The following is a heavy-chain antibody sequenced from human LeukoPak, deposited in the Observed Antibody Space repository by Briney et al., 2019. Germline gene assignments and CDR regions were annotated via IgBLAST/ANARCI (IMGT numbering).Heavy chain of an antibody. V-gene: IGHV4-34*01. CDR1: GGSFSGYY. CDR2: INQSGNT. J-gene: IGHJ5*02. D-gene: IGHD3-10*01. Sequence: SETLSLTCAVYGGSFSGYYWTWIRQPPGKGLEWIGEINQSGNTNYNPSLRSRVTISVDTSKNQFSLKLSSVTAADTAVYYCARDVTGFGEFRWFDPWGQGTLVTVSS. CDR3: ARDVTGFGEFRWFDP.